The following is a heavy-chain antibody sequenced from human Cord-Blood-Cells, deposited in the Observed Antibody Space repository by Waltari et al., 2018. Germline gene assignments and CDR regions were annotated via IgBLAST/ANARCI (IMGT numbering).Heavy chain of an antibody. CDR3: ARDGREWYGDYWFDP. CDR1: GFTFSSYA. CDR2: IAYEGSNK. D-gene: IGHD4-17*01. Sequence: QVQLVESGGGVVQPGRSLRLSCAASGFTFSSYAMHWVRQAPGKGLEWVECIAYEGSNKYYADSVKGRFTISRDNSKNTLYLQMNSLRAEDTAVYYCARDGREWYGDYWFDPWGQGTLVTVSS. J-gene: IGHJ5*02. V-gene: IGHV3-30-3*01.